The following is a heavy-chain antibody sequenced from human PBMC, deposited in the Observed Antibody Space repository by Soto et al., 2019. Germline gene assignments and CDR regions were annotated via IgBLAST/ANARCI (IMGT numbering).Heavy chain of an antibody. CDR2: IIPIFGTA. J-gene: IGHJ3*02. CDR3: ARDYYDSSGYYSPDAFDI. V-gene: IGHV1-69*13. D-gene: IGHD3-22*01. Sequence: VASVKVSCKASGGTFSSYAISWVRQAPGQGLEWMGGIIPIFGTANHAQKFQGRVTITADESTSTAYMEPSSLRSEDTAVYYCARDYYDSSGYYSPDAFDIWGQGTMVTVSS. CDR1: GGTFSSYA.